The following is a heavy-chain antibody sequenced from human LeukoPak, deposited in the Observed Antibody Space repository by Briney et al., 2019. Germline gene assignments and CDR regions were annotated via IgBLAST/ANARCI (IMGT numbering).Heavy chain of an antibody. D-gene: IGHD4-17*01. CDR1: GYTFTGYY. J-gene: IGHJ4*02. CDR3: ARGGDYGDYGDY. Sequence: ASVKVSCKASGYTFTGYYMHWVRQATGQGLEWMGWMNPNSGNTGYAQKFQGRVTMTRNTSISTAYMELSSLRSEDTAVYYCARGGDYGDYGDYWGQGTLVTVSS. V-gene: IGHV1-8*02. CDR2: MNPNSGNT.